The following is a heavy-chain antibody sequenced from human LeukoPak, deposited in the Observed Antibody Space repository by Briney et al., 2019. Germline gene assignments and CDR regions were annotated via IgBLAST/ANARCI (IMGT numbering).Heavy chain of an antibody. V-gene: IGHV4-59*01. CDR1: GGSISSYY. D-gene: IGHD1-7*01. CDR3: ARGYNWNYVPFDY. Sequence: SETLSLTCTVSGGSISSYYWSWIRQPPGKGLEWIGYIYYSGSTNYNPSLKSRVTISVDTSKNHFSLKLSSVTAADTAVYYCARGYNWNYVPFDYWGQGTLVTVSS. J-gene: IGHJ4*02. CDR2: IYYSGST.